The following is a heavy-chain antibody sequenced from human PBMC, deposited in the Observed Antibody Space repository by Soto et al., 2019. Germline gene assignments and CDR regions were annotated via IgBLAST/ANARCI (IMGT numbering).Heavy chain of an antibody. J-gene: IGHJ4*02. CDR2: VSGSGNTQ. CDR1: GFSFRSYS. CDR3: ARDPKSGNQKLYFDY. V-gene: IGHV3-48*02. D-gene: IGHD1-26*01. Sequence: GGSLRLSCVASGFSFRSYSMNWVRQAPGKGPEWVAYVSGSGNTQYYADSVKGRFTISRDNAMQSLYLQLNSLRDEDTAVYYCARDPKSGNQKLYFDYWGQGALVTSPQ.